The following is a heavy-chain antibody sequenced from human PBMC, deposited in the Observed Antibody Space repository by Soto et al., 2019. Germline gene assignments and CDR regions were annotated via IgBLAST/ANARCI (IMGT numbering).Heavy chain of an antibody. J-gene: IGHJ6*03. Sequence: GESLKISCKGSGYSFTSYWIGWVRQMPGKGLEWMGIIYPGDSDTRYSPSFQGQVTISADKSISTAYLQWSSLKASDTAMYYCASSSTRGLTDYYYYYMDVWGKGTTVTVSS. D-gene: IGHD2-2*01. V-gene: IGHV5-51*01. CDR2: IYPGDSDT. CDR1: GYSFTSYW. CDR3: ASSSTRGLTDYYYYYMDV.